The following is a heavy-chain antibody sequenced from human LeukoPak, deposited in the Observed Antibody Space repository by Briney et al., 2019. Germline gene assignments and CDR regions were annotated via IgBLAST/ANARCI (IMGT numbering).Heavy chain of an antibody. V-gene: IGHV3-48*03. CDR1: GFTFSSYE. CDR3: ARRAPSHDFDD. J-gene: IGHJ4*02. CDR2: ISTTSGNI. Sequence: GGSLRLSCAASGFTFSSYEMNWVRQAPGKGLEWVAAISTTSGNIYYADSVKGRFTISRDNAKNSLYLQMNSLRVEDTALYYCARRAPSHDFDDWGQGTLVTVSS.